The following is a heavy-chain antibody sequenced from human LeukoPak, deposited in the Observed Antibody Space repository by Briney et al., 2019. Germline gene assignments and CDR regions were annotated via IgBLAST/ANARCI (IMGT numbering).Heavy chain of an antibody. CDR3: AKWSSGSKGPWAFDI. V-gene: IGHV3-48*01. CDR1: GFTFSSYS. J-gene: IGHJ3*02. Sequence: GGSLRLSCAASGFTFSSYSMNWVRQAPGKGLEWVSYISSSSSTIYYADSVKGRFTISRDNAKNSLYLQMNSLRAEDTAVYYCAKWSSGSKGPWAFDIWGQGTMVTVSS. D-gene: IGHD1-26*01. CDR2: ISSSSSTI.